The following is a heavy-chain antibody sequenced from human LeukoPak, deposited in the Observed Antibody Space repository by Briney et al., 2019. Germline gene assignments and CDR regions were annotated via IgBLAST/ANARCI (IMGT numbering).Heavy chain of an antibody. Sequence: SETLSLTCTVSGGSISSYSWNWSRQSPGKGLEWIGRVYHSGSINYNPSLKSRVTISVDTSKNQFSLNLSSVTAADTAVYYCVSSYGGYVLDHWGQGTLVIVSS. CDR1: GGSISSYS. V-gene: IGHV4-59*01. D-gene: IGHD5-12*01. J-gene: IGHJ4*02. CDR2: VYHSGSI. CDR3: VSSYGGYVLDH.